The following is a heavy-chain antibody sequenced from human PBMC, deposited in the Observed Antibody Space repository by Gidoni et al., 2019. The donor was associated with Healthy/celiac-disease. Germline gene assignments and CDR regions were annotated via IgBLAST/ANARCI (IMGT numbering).Heavy chain of an antibody. CDR2: ISGSGGST. Sequence: EVQLLESGGGLVQPGGSLRLSCEASGFTFSSYAMSWVRQAPGKGLEWVSSISGSGGSTYYADSVKGRFTISRDNSKNTLYLQMNSLRAEDTAVYYCAKYKQGTGTTLDYWGQGTLVTVSS. CDR3: AKYKQGTGTTLDY. J-gene: IGHJ4*02. V-gene: IGHV3-23*01. D-gene: IGHD1-1*01. CDR1: GFTFSSYA.